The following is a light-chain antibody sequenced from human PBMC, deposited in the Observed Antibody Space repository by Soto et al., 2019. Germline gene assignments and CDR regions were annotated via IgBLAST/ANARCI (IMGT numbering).Light chain of an antibody. J-gene: IGKJ1*01. V-gene: IGKV1-5*03. Sequence: NQITHSPSTRSGSVGDRVTITCRASHTISSWLAWYQQKPGKAPKLLLYKASTLKSGVPSRFSGSGSGTEFTLTISSLQPDDFATYYCQHYNSYSEAFGQGTKVDIK. CDR3: QHYNSYSEA. CDR1: HTISSW. CDR2: KAS.